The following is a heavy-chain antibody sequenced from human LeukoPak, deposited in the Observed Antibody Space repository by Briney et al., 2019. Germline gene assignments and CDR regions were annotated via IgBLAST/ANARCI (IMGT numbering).Heavy chain of an antibody. CDR3: ARDLSEADIGVVGTYCGGDCYSGYKWFDP. Sequence: GGSLRLSCAASGFTFSSYSMNWVRQAPGKGLEWVSSISSSSSYIYYADSVKGRFTISRYNAKNSLYLQMNSLRAEDTAVYYCARDLSEADIGVVGTYCGGDCYSGYKWFDPWGQGTLVTVSS. V-gene: IGHV3-21*01. J-gene: IGHJ5*02. CDR1: GFTFSSYS. D-gene: IGHD2-21*02. CDR2: ISSSSSYI.